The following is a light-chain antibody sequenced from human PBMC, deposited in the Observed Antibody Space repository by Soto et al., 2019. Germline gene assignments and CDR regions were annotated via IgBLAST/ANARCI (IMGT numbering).Light chain of an antibody. CDR3: KQYGNSPIT. Sequence: EIVLTQSPGTLSLSPGERATLSCRASQSVSNNYLAWYQQKPGQAPRLLIYGAYNRATGIQDRFSGSGSGTDFTLTISRLEPEDFAVYYCKQYGNSPITFGQGTRLEIK. CDR1: QSVSNNY. V-gene: IGKV3-20*01. CDR2: GAY. J-gene: IGKJ5*01.